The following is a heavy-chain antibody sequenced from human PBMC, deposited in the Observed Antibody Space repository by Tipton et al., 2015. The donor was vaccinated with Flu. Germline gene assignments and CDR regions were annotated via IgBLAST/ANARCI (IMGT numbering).Heavy chain of an antibody. D-gene: IGHD3-10*01. J-gene: IGHJ3*02. CDR3: ARGPLTYGSGARRAFDI. V-gene: IGHV4-34*01. Sequence: LRLSCAVYGGSFSGYYWSWIRQPPGKGLEWIGEINHSGSTNYNPSLKSRVTISVDTSKNQFSLKLSSVTAADTAAYYCARGPLTYGSGARRAFDIWGQGTMVTVSS. CDR1: GGSFSGYY. CDR2: INHSGST.